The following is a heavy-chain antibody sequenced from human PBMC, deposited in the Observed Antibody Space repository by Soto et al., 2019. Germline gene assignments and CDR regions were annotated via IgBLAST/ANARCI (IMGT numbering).Heavy chain of an antibody. J-gene: IGHJ4*02. CDR2: IIPIFGTA. CDR1: GGTFSSYA. D-gene: IGHD5-18*01. V-gene: IGHV1-69*01. CDR3: AREGAGDTAMPFEFNY. Sequence: QVQLVQSGAEVKKPGSSVKVSCKASGGTFSSYAISWVRQAPGQGLEWMGGIIPIFGTANYAQKFQGRVTITADESTSTDYMELSSLRSEDTAVYYCAREGAGDTAMPFEFNYWGQGTLVTVSS.